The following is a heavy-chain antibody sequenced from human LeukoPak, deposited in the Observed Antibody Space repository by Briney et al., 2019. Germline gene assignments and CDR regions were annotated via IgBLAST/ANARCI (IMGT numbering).Heavy chain of an antibody. CDR3: ARGRGCSSTSCYFFY. CDR2: INHSGST. D-gene: IGHD2-2*01. V-gene: IGHV4-34*01. CDR1: GGSFSGYY. Sequence: SETLSLTCAAYGGSFSGYYWSWIRQPPGKGLEWIGEINHSGSTNYNPSLKSRVTISVDTSKNQFSLKLSSVTAADTAVYYCARGRGCSSTSCYFFYWGQGTLVTVSS. J-gene: IGHJ4*02.